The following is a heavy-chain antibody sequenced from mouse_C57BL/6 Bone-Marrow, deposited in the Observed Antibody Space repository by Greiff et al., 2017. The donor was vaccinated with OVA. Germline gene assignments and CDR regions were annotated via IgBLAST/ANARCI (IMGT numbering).Heavy chain of an antibody. Sequence: VQLQQSGPELVKPGASVKISCKASGYSFTGYYMNWVKQSPEKSLEWIGEINPSTGGTTYNQKFKAKATLTVDKSSSTAYMQLKSLTSEDSAVYYGARWDSSGPYAMDYWGQGTSVTVSS. CDR2: INPSTGGT. J-gene: IGHJ4*01. D-gene: IGHD3-2*02. V-gene: IGHV1-42*01. CDR3: ARWDSSGPYAMDY. CDR1: GYSFTGYY.